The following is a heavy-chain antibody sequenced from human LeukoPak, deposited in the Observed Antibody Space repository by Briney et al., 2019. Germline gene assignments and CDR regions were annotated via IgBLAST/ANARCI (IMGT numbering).Heavy chain of an antibody. J-gene: IGHJ6*03. CDR2: IYYSGST. Sequence: PSETLSLTCTVSGGSISSSSYYWGWIRQPPGKGLEWIGSIYYSGSTYYNPSLKSRVTISVDTSKNQFSLKLSSVTAADTAVYYCARVVGYCSSTSCYRPGDYYYYMDVWGKGTTVTVSS. V-gene: IGHV4-39*07. D-gene: IGHD2-2*02. CDR3: ARVVGYCSSTSCYRPGDYYYYMDV. CDR1: GGSISSSSYY.